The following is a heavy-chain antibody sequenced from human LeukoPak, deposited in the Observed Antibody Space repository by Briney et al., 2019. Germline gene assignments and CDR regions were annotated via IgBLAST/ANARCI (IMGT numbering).Heavy chain of an antibody. J-gene: IGHJ4*02. D-gene: IGHD6-13*01. V-gene: IGHV1-24*01. CDR2: FDPEDGET. CDR1: GYTLTELS. Sequence: GASVKVSCKVSGYTLTELSMHWVRQAPGKGLEWMGGFDPEDGETIYAQKFQGRVTMTEDTSTDTAYMELSSLRSEDTAVYYCATDGSRIRPYSSSWYAPDYWGQGTLVTVSS. CDR3: ATDGSRIRPYSSSWYAPDY.